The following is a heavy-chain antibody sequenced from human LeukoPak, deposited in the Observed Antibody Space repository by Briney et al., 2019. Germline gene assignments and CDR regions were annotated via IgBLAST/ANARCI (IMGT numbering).Heavy chain of an antibody. D-gene: IGHD6-13*01. Sequence: ASVKVSCKASGYTFTSYGVSWVRQAPGQGLEWMGWISAYNGNTNYAQKFQGRVTMTRDTSTSTVYMELSSLRSEDTAVYYCARAPAADKMNWFDPWGQGTLVTVSS. CDR2: ISAYNGNT. J-gene: IGHJ5*02. CDR1: GYTFTSYG. CDR3: ARAPAADKMNWFDP. V-gene: IGHV1-18*01.